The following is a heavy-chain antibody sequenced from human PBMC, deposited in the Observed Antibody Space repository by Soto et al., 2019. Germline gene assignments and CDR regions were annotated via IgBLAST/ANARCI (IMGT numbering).Heavy chain of an antibody. J-gene: IGHJ5*02. CDR3: ARQGAAVPTVPLIWFDP. Sequence: PGESLKISCKGSGYFFAGYCIAWVRQMPGKGLEWMGIIYPDNSNTKYSRSFRGQVTISADKSSSTAYLQWSSLKASDTAIYYCARQGAAVPTVPLIWFDPWGQGTLVTVSS. V-gene: IGHV5-51*01. D-gene: IGHD6-13*01. CDR2: IYPDNSNT. CDR1: GYFFAGYC.